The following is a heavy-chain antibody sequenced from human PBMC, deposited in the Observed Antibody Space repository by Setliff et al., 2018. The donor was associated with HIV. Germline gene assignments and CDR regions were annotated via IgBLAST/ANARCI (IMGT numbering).Heavy chain of an antibody. V-gene: IGHV1-46*01. CDR1: GYTFTSYY. CDR2: INPGGGST. Sequence: GASVKVSCKASGYTFTSYYMHWVRQAPGQGLEWMGIINPGGGSTSYAQKFQGRGTMTSDTSTSTVYMELSSPKSEDTAVHYCARAYSSRWDFDYWGQGTLVTVSS. J-gene: IGHJ4*02. D-gene: IGHD6-13*01. CDR3: ARAYSSRWDFDY.